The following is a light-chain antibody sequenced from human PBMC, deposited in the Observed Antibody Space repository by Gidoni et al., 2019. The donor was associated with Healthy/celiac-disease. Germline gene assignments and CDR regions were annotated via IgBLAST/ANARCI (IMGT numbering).Light chain of an antibody. CDR1: QSVSSN. V-gene: IGKV3-15*01. CDR3: QQYNNWPVA. CDR2: GAS. J-gene: IGKJ2*01. Sequence: EIVMTQSPATLSVSPGERATLSCRASQSVSSNLAWYQQKPGQAPRLLIYGASTRATGIPARFSGSGSGTEFTLTISSLQSEDLAVYYCQQYNNWPVAFXQXTKLXIK.